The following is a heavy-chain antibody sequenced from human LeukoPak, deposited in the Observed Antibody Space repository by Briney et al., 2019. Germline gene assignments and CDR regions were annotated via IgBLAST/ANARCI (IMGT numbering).Heavy chain of an antibody. J-gene: IGHJ6*03. Sequence: PGGSLRLSCAASGFTFSDYYMSWIRQAPGKGLEWVSHISGSGSTIYYADSVKGRFTISRDNAKNALYLQMNSLRAEDTAVYYCVRGVPKTSYYYYYMDVWGKGTTVTVSS. V-gene: IGHV3-11*04. CDR3: VRGVPKTSYYYYYMDV. CDR2: ISGSGSTI. CDR1: GFTFSDYY. D-gene: IGHD4-11*01.